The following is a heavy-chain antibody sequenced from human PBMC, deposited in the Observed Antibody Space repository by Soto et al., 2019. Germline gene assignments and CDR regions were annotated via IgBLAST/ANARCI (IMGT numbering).Heavy chain of an antibody. CDR2: ISYDGSNK. CDR1: GFTFSSYA. D-gene: IGHD6-13*01. J-gene: IGHJ5*02. CDR3: ASNPVAAPNDWFDP. V-gene: IGHV3-30-3*01. Sequence: GGSLRLSCAASGFTFSSYAMHWVRQAPGKGLEWVAVISYDGSNKYYADSVKGRFTISRDNSKNTLYLQMNSLRDEDTAVYYCASNPVAAPNDWFDPWGQGTLVTVSS.